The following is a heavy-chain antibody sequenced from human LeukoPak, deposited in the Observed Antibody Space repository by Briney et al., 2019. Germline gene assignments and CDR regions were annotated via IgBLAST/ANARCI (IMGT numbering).Heavy chain of an antibody. CDR2: IIPILGIA. Sequence: SVKVSCKASRGTFSSSTISCVRQAPGQGLEWMGRIIPILGIANSAQKFQGRVTITADKSTSTAYMALSSLRSEDTAMHYCAYHTRKVPAPLFTDYSGQGTLVTLS. D-gene: IGHD2-2*01. CDR3: AYHTRKVPAPLFTDY. J-gene: IGHJ4*02. V-gene: IGHV1-69*02. CDR1: RGTFSSST.